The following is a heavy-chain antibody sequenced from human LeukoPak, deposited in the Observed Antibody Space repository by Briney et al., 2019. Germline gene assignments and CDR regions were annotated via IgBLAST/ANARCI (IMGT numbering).Heavy chain of an antibody. J-gene: IGHJ5*02. D-gene: IGHD6-13*01. CDR2: VFFDGTIQ. CDR1: GFTFSNYA. V-gene: IGHV3-30*04. Sequence: GSLRLSCAASGFTFSNYAMHWVRQAPGKGLEWVAVVFFDGTIQYYADAVKGRFTISRDNSKNTLYLQMNSLRAEDTAVYYCARAPIAAAGIRWFDPWGQGTLVTVSS. CDR3: ARAPIAAAGIRWFDP.